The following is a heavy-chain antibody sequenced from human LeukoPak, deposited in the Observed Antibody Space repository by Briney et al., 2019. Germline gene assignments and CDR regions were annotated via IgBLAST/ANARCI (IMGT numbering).Heavy chain of an antibody. J-gene: IGHJ2*01. Sequence: GASVKVSCKASGGTFSSYAISWVRQAPGQGLEWMGRIIPIFGIANYAQKFQGRVTITADKSTSTAYMELSSLRSEDTAVYYCARDCGGNASPWYFDLWGRGTLVTVSS. CDR1: GGTFSSYA. CDR2: IIPIFGIA. V-gene: IGHV1-69*04. D-gene: IGHD4-23*01. CDR3: ARDCGGNASPWYFDL.